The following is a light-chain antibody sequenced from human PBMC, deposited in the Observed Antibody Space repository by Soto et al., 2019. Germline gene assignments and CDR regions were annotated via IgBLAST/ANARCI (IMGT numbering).Light chain of an antibody. CDR1: SSNIGAGYD. V-gene: IGLV1-40*01. CDR2: GNN. CDR3: QSYNSSLSGYV. J-gene: IGLJ1*01. Sequence: QSVLTQAPSVSGAPGQRVTISCTGSSSNIGAGYDVHWYQHLPGTAPKLLIYGNNNRPSGVPERFSGSKSGTSASLAITGLQAEDEADYYCQSYNSSLSGYVFGTGTKLTLL.